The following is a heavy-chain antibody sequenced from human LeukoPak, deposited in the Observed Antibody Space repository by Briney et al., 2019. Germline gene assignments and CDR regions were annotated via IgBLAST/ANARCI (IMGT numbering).Heavy chain of an antibody. Sequence: ASVKVSCKASGYTFTSYGISWVRQAPGQGLEWMGWISAYNGNTNYAQKLQGRVTMTTDTSTSTAYMELRSLRSDDTAVYYCAREGDYHDSSGYGYFDYWGQGTLVTVSS. V-gene: IGHV1-18*01. J-gene: IGHJ4*02. CDR3: AREGDYHDSSGYGYFDY. CDR2: ISAYNGNT. D-gene: IGHD3-22*01. CDR1: GYTFTSYG.